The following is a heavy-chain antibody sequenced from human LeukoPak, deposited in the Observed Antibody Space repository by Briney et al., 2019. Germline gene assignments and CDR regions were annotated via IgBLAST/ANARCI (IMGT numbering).Heavy chain of an antibody. CDR3: ARTSTTDALLWFGELFS. V-gene: IGHV4-4*02. CDR1: GFTFSSYAM. D-gene: IGHD3-10*01. J-gene: IGHJ5*02. CDR2: IYHSGST. Sequence: GSLRLSCAASGFTFSSYAMSWVRQPPGKGLEWIGEIYHSGSTNYNPSLKSRVTISVDESKNQFSLKLSSVTAADTAVYYCARTSTTDALLWFGELFSWGQGTLVTVSS.